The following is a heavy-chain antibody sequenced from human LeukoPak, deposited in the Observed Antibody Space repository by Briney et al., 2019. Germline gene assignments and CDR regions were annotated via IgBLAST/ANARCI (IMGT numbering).Heavy chain of an antibody. V-gene: IGHV1-2*02. Sequence: RWASVKVSCKASGYTFTGYYMHWVRQAPGQGLEWMGWINPNSGGTNYAQKFQGRVTMTRDTSISTAYMELSRLRSDDTAVYYCARDPGSSTHAGLHFDYWGQGTLVTVSS. CDR3: ARDPGSSTHAGLHFDY. CDR2: INPNSGGT. D-gene: IGHD1-26*01. CDR1: GYTFTGYY. J-gene: IGHJ4*02.